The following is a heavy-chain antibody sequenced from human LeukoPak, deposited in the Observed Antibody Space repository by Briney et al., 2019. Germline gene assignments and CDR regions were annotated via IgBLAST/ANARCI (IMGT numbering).Heavy chain of an antibody. J-gene: IGHJ3*02. Sequence: SETLSLTCTVSGGSISSGDYYWSWIRQPPGKGLERIGYIYYSGSTYYNPSLKSRVTISVDTSKNQFSLKLSSVTAADTAVYYCARDSGPPGAFDIWGQGTMVTVSS. V-gene: IGHV4-30-4*08. CDR3: ARDSGPPGAFDI. D-gene: IGHD7-27*01. CDR2: IYYSGST. CDR1: GGSISSGDYY.